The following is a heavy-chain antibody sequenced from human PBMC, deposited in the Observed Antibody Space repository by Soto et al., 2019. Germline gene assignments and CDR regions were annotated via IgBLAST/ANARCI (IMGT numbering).Heavy chain of an antibody. J-gene: IGHJ4*02. CDR2: ISYDGSNK. CDR1: GFTFSSYG. Sequence: QVQLVESGGGVVQPGKSLRLSCAGSGFTFSSYGMDWVRQAPGKGLEWVAVISYDGSNKYYADSVKGRFTISRDNSKNRLYLERSNLRADDTAVYYCAKERMGAGVRGYFDYWGQATLVTVSS. D-gene: IGHD3-10*01. CDR3: AKERMGAGVRGYFDY. V-gene: IGHV3-30*18.